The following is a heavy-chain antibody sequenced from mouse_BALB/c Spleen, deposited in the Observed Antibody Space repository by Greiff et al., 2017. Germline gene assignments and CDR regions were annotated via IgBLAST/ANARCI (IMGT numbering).Heavy chain of an antibody. Sequence: EVQLQQSGTVLARPGASVKMSCKASGYSFTSYWMHWVKQRPGQGLEWIGAIYPGNSDTSYNQKFKGKAKLTAVTSASTAYMELSSLTNEDSAVYYCTRSYRYDGDYYAMDYWGQGTSVPSPQ. D-gene: IGHD2-14*01. CDR3: TRSYRYDGDYYAMDY. CDR1: GYSFTSYW. CDR2: IYPGNSDT. V-gene: IGHV1-5*01. J-gene: IGHJ4*01.